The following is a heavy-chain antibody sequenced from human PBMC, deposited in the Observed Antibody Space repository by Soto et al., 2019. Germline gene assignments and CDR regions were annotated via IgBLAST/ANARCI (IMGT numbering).Heavy chain of an antibody. CDR1: GYPFSNYH. CDR3: TRMSRSFDY. Sequence: QVLLEQSGAEVRRPGASVKISGQASGYPFSNYHMHWVRQAPGQGLEWMGMIDPDNGRTKFAQSLQGRVTMTRDTSTNSVYMELRALKSEDTAIYFCTRMSRSFDYWGQGSHVTVSS. V-gene: IGHV1-46*03. J-gene: IGHJ4*02. CDR2: IDPDNGRT.